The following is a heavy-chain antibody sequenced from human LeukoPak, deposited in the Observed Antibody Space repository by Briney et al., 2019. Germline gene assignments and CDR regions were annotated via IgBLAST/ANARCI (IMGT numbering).Heavy chain of an antibody. CDR3: VRSAGKDGYRDVFDI. D-gene: IGHD5-24*01. CDR2: ITKSGDQT. V-gene: IGHV3-23*01. Sequence: GGSLRLSCVPSGITFSNSALSWVRQAPGKGLEWVSTITKSGDQTYYADSVRGLFTIPRDNSKSTLYLQMNSLGAEDTAVYHCVRSAGKDGYRDVFDIWSQGTVVTVSS. CDR1: GITFSNSA. J-gene: IGHJ3*02.